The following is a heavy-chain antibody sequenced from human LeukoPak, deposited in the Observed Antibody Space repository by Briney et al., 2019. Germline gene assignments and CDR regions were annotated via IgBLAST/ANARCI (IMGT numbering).Heavy chain of an antibody. V-gene: IGHV1-2*02. D-gene: IGHD5-24*01. Sequence: ASVKVSCKGSGYTFTGYYLHWVRQAPGQGLEWMGWIKCNSGDTNYAQKFQGRVTMTSDTSINTAYMELSSLRSDDTALYFCARGWNWLHPYHMNVWGQGTTVSVSS. CDR2: IKCNSGDT. J-gene: IGHJ6*02. CDR1: GYTFTGYY. CDR3: ARGWNWLHPYHMNV.